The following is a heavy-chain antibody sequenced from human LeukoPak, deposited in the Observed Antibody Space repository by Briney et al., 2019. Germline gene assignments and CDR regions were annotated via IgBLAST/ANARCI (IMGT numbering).Heavy chain of an antibody. CDR2: ISYDGSKK. CDR3: ARSWSASTSGWYDYFDY. J-gene: IGHJ4*02. D-gene: IGHD6-19*01. Sequence: GGSLRLSCAASRFAFRSSAMQWVRQAPGKGLEWVAVISYDGSKKYYADSVKGRFTISRDDSKNTLYLQMNSLRGEDTAVYYCARSWSASTSGWYDYFDYWGRGTLVTVSS. CDR1: RFAFRSSA. V-gene: IGHV3-30*04.